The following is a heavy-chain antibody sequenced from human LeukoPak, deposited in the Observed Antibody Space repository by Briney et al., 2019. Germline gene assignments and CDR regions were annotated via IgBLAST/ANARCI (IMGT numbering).Heavy chain of an antibody. J-gene: IGHJ4*02. CDR2: IYSGGST. CDR3: ARDRGYFSSTSCYGEGVFDY. CDR1: GFTVSSNY. V-gene: IGHV3-53*01. D-gene: IGHD2-2*01. Sequence: GGSLRLSCAASGFTVSSNYMSWVRQAPGKGLEWVPVIYSGGSTYYADSVKGRLNISRDNSKSTLYIQMNSLRAEDTAVYYCARDRGYFSSTSCYGEGVFDYWGQGTLVTVSS.